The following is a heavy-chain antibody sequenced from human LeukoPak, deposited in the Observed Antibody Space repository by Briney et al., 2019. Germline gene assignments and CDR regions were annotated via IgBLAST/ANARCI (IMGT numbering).Heavy chain of an antibody. J-gene: IGHJ4*02. CDR1: GYTFTSYG. CDR2: ISAYNGNT. D-gene: IGHD2-15*01. CDR3: ARGPTLLSMDY. Sequence: GASVKVSCKASGYTFTSYGISWVRQAPGQGLEWMGWISAYNGNTNYAQKLQGRVTMTTNTFTSTAYMELRSRRSDDTAVYYCARGPTLLSMDYWGQGTLVTVSP. V-gene: IGHV1-18*01.